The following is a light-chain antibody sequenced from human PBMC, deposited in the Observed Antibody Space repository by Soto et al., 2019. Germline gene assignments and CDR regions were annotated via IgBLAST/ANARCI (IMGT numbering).Light chain of an antibody. CDR1: SSDVGGYNY. J-gene: IGLJ2*01. V-gene: IGLV2-14*01. Sequence: QSVLTQPASVSGSPGQSITISCTGTSSDVGGYNYVSWYQQHPGKAPKLMIYEVSNRPLGVSDRFSGSKSGNTASLTVSGLQAEDEAYYYCSAYTSSSALIFGGGTQLTVL. CDR2: EVS. CDR3: SAYTSSSALI.